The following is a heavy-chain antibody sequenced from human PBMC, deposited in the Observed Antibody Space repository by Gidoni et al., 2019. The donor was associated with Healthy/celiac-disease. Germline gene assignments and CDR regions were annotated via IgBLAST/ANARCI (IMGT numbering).Heavy chain of an antibody. CDR2: IWYDGSNK. CDR1: GFTFSSYG. J-gene: IGHJ4*02. D-gene: IGHD6-19*01. Sequence: QVQLVESGGGVVQPGRSLRLSCAASGFTFSSYGMHWVRQAPGKGLEWVAVIWYDGSNKYYADSVKGRFTISRDNSKNTLYLQMNSRRAEDTAVYYCARGAVAANLGDYWGQGTLGTVSS. V-gene: IGHV3-33*01. CDR3: ARGAVAANLGDY.